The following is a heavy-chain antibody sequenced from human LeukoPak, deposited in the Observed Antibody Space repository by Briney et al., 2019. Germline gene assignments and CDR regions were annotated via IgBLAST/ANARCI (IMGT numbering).Heavy chain of an antibody. CDR1: GFTFSSYA. J-gene: IGHJ4*02. CDR3: AKGRGPMVRGVIVFDY. CDR2: ISGSGGST. V-gene: IGHV3-23*01. D-gene: IGHD3-10*01. Sequence: GRSLRLSCAASGFTFSSYAMSWVRQAPGKGLEWVSAISGSGGSTYYADSVKGRFTISRDNSKNTLYLQMNSLRAEDTAVYYCAKGRGPMVRGVIVFDYWGQGTLVTVSS.